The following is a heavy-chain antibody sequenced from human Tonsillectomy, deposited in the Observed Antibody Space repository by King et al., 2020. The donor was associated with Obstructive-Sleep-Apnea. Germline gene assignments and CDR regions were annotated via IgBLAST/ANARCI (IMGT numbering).Heavy chain of an antibody. V-gene: IGHV4-4*07. CDR3: ARDGSVGWFDS. D-gene: IGHD2-15*01. J-gene: IGHJ5*01. CDR1: GGSITSYY. Sequence: QLQESGPGLVKPSETLSLTCTVSGGSITSYYWSWIRQPAGKGLEWIGRVDTSGSTNYNTSLKSGDTLSVDTAKNQFSLKLSSVTAADPAVYYCARDGSVGWFDSWGQGTLVTVSS. CDR2: VDTSGST.